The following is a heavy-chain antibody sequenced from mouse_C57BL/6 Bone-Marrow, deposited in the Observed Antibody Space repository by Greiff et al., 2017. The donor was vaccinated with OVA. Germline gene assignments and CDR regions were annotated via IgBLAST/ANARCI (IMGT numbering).Heavy chain of an antibody. CDR3: TKNYYGSSSYYFDY. CDR1: GYTFTSYW. D-gene: IGHD1-1*01. CDR2: IYPGNSDT. J-gene: IGHJ2*01. V-gene: IGHV1-5*01. Sequence: EVQLQESGPVLARPGASVKMSCKTSGYTFTSYWMHWVKQRPGQGLEWIGAIYPGNSDTSYNQKFKGKAKLTAVTSASTAYMELSSLTNEDSAVYYCTKNYYGSSSYYFDYWGQGTTLTVSS.